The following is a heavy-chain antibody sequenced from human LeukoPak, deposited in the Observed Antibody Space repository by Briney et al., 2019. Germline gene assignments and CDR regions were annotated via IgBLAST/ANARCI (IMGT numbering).Heavy chain of an antibody. J-gene: IGHJ4*02. CDR2: ISSSGSTI. CDR1: GFTFSDYY. Sequence: PGGSLRLSCAASGFTFSDYYMSWIRQAPGKGLEWVSYISSSGSTIYYADSVKGRFTISRDNAKNTLYLQMNSLRAEDTAVYYCAKRIQSAMATGYWGQGTLVTVSS. D-gene: IGHD5-18*01. V-gene: IGHV3-11*01. CDR3: AKRIQSAMATGY.